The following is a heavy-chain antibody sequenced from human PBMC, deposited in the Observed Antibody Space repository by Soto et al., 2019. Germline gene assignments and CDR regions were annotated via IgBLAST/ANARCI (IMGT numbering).Heavy chain of an antibody. CDR1: GYTFTSYY. CDR3: AREVATIRAGTRNAFDI. CDR2: INPSGGST. Sequence: GASVKVSCKASGYTFTSYYMHWVRQAPGQGLEWMGIINPSGGSTSYAQKFQGRVTMTRDTSTSTVYMELSSLRSEDTAVYYCAREVATIRAGTRNAFDIWGQGTMVTVSS. D-gene: IGHD5-12*01. J-gene: IGHJ3*02. V-gene: IGHV1-46*03.